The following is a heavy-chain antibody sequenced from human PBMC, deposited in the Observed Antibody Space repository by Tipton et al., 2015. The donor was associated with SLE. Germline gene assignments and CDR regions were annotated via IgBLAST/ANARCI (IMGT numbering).Heavy chain of an antibody. Sequence: TLSLTCTVSAGSIRSYHWSWIRQHPGKGLEWIGYIYDSKSTYYNPSLGSRLTISVDTSKDQFSLRLTSVTAADTAVYYCARATDWNLSPDVWGKGTTVTVSS. J-gene: IGHJ6*04. V-gene: IGHV4-31*03. CDR2: IYDSKST. CDR1: AGSIRSYH. D-gene: IGHD1-7*01. CDR3: ARATDWNLSPDV.